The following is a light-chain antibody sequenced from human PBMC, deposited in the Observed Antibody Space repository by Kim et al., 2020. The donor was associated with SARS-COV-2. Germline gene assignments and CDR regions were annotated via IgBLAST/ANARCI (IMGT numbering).Light chain of an antibody. CDR2: DVG. V-gene: IGLV2-11*03. Sequence: GQSVTISCTGTSSDVGNSHYVSWYQQHPGKAPKLMIYDVGERPSGVPDRFSGSKSDNTASLTISGLQAEDEADYYCCSYAGSYTWVFGGGTQLTVL. J-gene: IGLJ2*01. CDR1: SSDVGNSHY. CDR3: CSYAGSYTWV.